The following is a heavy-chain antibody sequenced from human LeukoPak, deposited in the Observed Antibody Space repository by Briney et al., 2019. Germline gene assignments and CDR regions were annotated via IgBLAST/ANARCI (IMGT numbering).Heavy chain of an antibody. Sequence: PGGSLRLSCAASGFTFSSYAMSWVRQAPGKGLEWVSAISGSGGSTYYADSVKGRFTISRDNSKNTLYLQMNSLRAEDTAVYYCAKDLGYCSGGSCYPTPVFDYWGQGTLVTVSS. V-gene: IGHV3-23*01. CDR3: AKDLGYCSGGSCYPTPVFDY. CDR1: GFTFSSYA. J-gene: IGHJ4*02. D-gene: IGHD2-15*01. CDR2: ISGSGGST.